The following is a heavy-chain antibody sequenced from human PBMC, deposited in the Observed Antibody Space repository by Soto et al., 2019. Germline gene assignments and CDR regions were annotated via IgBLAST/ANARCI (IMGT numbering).Heavy chain of an antibody. CDR3: ARDTLPYSSSWYHAGYYYGMDV. CDR2: IGPESGAT. V-gene: IGHV1-2*02. CDR1: GYTFTGHY. Sequence: ASVKVSCKTSGYTFTGHYIHWVRQAPQQGPEWMGEIGPESGATRYAEKFRGRVTMTTDTSTSTAYMELRSLRSDDTAVYYCARDTLPYSSSWYHAGYYYGMDVWGQGTTVTVSS. D-gene: IGHD6-13*01. J-gene: IGHJ6*02.